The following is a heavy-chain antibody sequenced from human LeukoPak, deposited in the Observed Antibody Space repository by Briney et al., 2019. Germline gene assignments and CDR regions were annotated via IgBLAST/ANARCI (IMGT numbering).Heavy chain of an antibody. V-gene: IGHV1-3*01. J-gene: IGHJ4*02. D-gene: IGHD6-13*01. CDR1: GYTFTSYA. CDR2: INAGNGNT. CDR3: AIAVLPFSSWYYFDY. Sequence: ASVKVPCKASGYTFTSYAMHWVRQAPGQRLEWMGWINAGNGNTKYSQKFQGRVTITRDTSASTAYMELRSLRSDDTAVYYCAIAVLPFSSWYYFDYWGQGTLVTVSS.